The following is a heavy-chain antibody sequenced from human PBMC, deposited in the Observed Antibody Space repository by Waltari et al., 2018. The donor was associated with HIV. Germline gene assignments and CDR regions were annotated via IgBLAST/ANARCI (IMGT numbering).Heavy chain of an antibody. D-gene: IGHD3-3*01. CDR2: ISSSGSTI. J-gene: IGHJ4*02. V-gene: IGHV3-48*03. CDR1: GFTFSSYE. CDR3: ARVGVGGSFDY. Sequence: EVQLVESGGGLVQPGGSLRLSCAASGFTFSSYEMNWVRQAPGKGLEWVSYISSSGSTIYYADSVKGRFTISRDNAKNSLYLQRNSLRAEDTAVYYCARVGVGGSFDYWGQGTLVTVSS.